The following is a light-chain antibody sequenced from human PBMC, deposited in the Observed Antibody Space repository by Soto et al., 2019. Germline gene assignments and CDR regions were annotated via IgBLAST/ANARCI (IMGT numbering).Light chain of an antibody. V-gene: IGLV1-40*01. CDR3: QSYDRTVGVYVV. J-gene: IGLJ2*01. CDR1: RSNLGASHD. Sequence: QSVLTQPHSVSGAPGQRVTISCTGSRSNLGASHDVHWYQQLPGAAPKLLISGNTNRPSGVAERFSGSKSGTSASRAITGLQTDDVSDDYCQSYDRTVGVYVVFGGGTQLTVL. CDR2: GNT.